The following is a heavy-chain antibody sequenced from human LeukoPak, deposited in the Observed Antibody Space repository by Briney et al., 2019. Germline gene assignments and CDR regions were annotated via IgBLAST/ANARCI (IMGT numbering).Heavy chain of an antibody. CDR2: IYYSGRT. D-gene: IGHD1-1*01. V-gene: IGHV4-59*01. J-gene: IGHJ4*02. Sequence: SETLSLTCTVSGGSISSYYWSWIRQPPGKGLEWIGYIYYSGRTKYNPSFNSRVTMSVDTSKNQISLKLSSVTAADTAVYFCAREGTTGWAFWGQGTLVTVSS. CDR3: AREGTTGWAF. CDR1: GGSISSYY.